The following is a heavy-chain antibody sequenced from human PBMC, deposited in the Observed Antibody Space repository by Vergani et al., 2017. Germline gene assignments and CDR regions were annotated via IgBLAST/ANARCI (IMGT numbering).Heavy chain of an antibody. D-gene: IGHD6-19*01. CDR1: GGSFSGYY. Sequence: QVQLQQWGAGLLKPSETLSLTCAVYGGSFSGYYWSWIRQPPGKGLEWIGEINHSGSTNYNPSLKSRVTISVDTSKNQFSLKLSSVTAADTAVYYCASLPGHPGYSSGWPDYYYGMDVWGQGTTVTVSS. CDR3: ASLPGHPGYSSGWPDYYYGMDV. V-gene: IGHV4-34*01. CDR2: INHSGST. J-gene: IGHJ6*02.